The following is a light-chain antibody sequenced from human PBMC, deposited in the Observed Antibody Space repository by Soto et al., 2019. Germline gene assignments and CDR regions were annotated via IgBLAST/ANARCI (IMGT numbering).Light chain of an antibody. CDR3: QQYVSSPWT. J-gene: IGKJ1*01. Sequence: EIVLTQSPGTLSLSPGERGTLSCRASQSISSSYLAWYQQKPGQAPRLLIYGASSRATGIPDRFSGSGSGTDFTLTISRLEPEDFAVYYCQQYVSSPWTFGQGTKVEIK. CDR2: GAS. CDR1: QSISSSY. V-gene: IGKV3-20*01.